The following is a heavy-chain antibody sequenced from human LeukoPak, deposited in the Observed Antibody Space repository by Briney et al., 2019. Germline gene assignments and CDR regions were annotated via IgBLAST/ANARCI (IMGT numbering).Heavy chain of an antibody. Sequence: SETLSLTCAVYGGSFSGYYWSWVRQAPGKGLEWIGEINHSGSTNYNPSLKSRVTISVDTSKNQFSLKLSSVTAADTAVYYCARRRSITMIVVVIRGAYYFDYWGQGTLVTVSS. D-gene: IGHD3-22*01. J-gene: IGHJ4*02. CDR3: ARRRSITMIVVVIRGAYYFDY. CDR2: INHSGST. V-gene: IGHV4-34*01. CDR1: GGSFSGYY.